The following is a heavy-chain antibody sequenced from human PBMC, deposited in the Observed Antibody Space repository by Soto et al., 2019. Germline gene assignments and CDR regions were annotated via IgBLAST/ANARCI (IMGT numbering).Heavy chain of an antibody. CDR3: ARGEYCRGDCYSPVWYFDL. V-gene: IGHV1-69*01. CDR2: IIPIFGTA. Sequence: QVQLVQSGAEVKKPGSSVKVSCKASGGTFSSYAISWVRQAPGQGLEWMGGIIPIFGTANYAQKFQGRVTITADESPSTAYMELSSLRSEDTVVYYCARGEYCRGDCYSPVWYFDLWGRGTLVTVSS. D-gene: IGHD2-21*02. CDR1: GGTFSSYA. J-gene: IGHJ2*01.